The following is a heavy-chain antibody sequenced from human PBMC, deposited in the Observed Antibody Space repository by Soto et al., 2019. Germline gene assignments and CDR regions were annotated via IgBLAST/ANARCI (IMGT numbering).Heavy chain of an antibody. CDR3: AKDGDDAVRGVIRLFY. CDR1: GFTFSSHA. V-gene: IGHV3-23*01. Sequence: EVQLLESGGGLVQPGGSLRLSCAASGFTFSSHAMSWVRQAPGKGLEWVSAISGSGGSTYYADSVKGRFTISRDNSKNTLYLQMNSLRAEDTAVDYCAKDGDDAVRGVIRLFYWGQGTLVTVSS. J-gene: IGHJ4*02. CDR2: ISGSGGST. D-gene: IGHD3-10*01.